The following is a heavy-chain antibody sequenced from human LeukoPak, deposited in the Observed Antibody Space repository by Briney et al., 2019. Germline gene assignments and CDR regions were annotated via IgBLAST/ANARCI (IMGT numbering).Heavy chain of an antibody. CDR1: GYTFTGYY. CDR2: INPNSGGT. Sequence: ASVKVSCKASGYTFTGYYMHWVRQAPGQGLEWMGWINPNSGGTNYAQKFQCRVTMTRDTSISTAYMELSRLRSDDTAVYYCASGGRLGYCSSTSCYNYYYMDVWGKGTTVTVSS. D-gene: IGHD2-2*02. CDR3: ASGGRLGYCSSTSCYNYYYMDV. J-gene: IGHJ6*03. V-gene: IGHV1-2*02.